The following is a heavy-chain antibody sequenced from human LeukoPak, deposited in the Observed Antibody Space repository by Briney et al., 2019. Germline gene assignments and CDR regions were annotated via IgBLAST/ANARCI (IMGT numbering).Heavy chain of an antibody. CDR1: GFTFDDYI. V-gene: IGHV3-43*01. Sequence: GGSLRLSCAASGFTFDDYIMHWVRQAPGKGLEWVSLISWDGDTTYYADSVKGRLTISRDNSKNSLYLLMNSLTTEDTALYYCAKARGLIGGAFDIWGRGTMVTVSS. D-gene: IGHD3-22*01. CDR3: AKARGLIGGAFDI. J-gene: IGHJ3*02. CDR2: ISWDGDTT.